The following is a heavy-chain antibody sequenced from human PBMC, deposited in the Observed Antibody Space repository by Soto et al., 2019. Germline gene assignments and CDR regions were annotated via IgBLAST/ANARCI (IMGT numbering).Heavy chain of an antibody. CDR1: GFSLTTDRVG. CDR3: APAYGGRSLY. CDR2: IYWDDSK. D-gene: IGHD1-26*01. J-gene: IGHJ4*02. Sequence: QITLKESGPTLVKPTQTLTLTCTFSGFSLTTDRVGVGWIRQPPGEALEWLAVIYWDDSKTYRPSLESRLTINKDTSKNQLALTMTNMDSLDTATYYCAPAYGGRSLYWGQGTLVTVSS. V-gene: IGHV2-5*02.